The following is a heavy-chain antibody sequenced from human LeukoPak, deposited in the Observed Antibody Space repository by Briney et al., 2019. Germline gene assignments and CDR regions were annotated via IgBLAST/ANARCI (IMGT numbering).Heavy chain of an antibody. CDR3: ARSIGTGTVAAFDI. CDR2: IYYSGST. CDR1: GGSISSSGYY. V-gene: IGHV4-39*01. D-gene: IGHD4-23*01. J-gene: IGHJ3*02. Sequence: PSETLSLTCTVSGGSISSSGYYWGWIRQPPGKGLEWIGTIYYSGSTYYNPSLKSRVTISVDTSKNQFSLKLSSVTAADTAVYYCARSIGTGTVAAFDIWGQGTVVTVSS.